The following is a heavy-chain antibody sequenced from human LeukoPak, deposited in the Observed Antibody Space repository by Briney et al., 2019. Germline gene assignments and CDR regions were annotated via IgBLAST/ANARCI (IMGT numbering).Heavy chain of an antibody. D-gene: IGHD6-6*01. CDR3: ARLKYSSSLGYYGMDV. CDR1: GGSISGYY. Sequence: PSETLSLTCSVSGGSISGYYWSWIWQPPGKGLEWIGYIYYSGSTNYNPSLKSRVTISVDTSKNQFSLKLSSVTAADTAVYYCARLKYSSSLGYYGMDVWGQGTTVTVSS. V-gene: IGHV4-59*08. J-gene: IGHJ6*02. CDR2: IYYSGST.